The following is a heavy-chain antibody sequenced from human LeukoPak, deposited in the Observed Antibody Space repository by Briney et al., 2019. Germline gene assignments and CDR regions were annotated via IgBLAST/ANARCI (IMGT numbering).Heavy chain of an antibody. CDR2: IWYDGSNK. D-gene: IGHD3-10*01. J-gene: IGHJ4*02. V-gene: IGHV3-33*07. CDR1: GFTFTRYW. CDR3: ARDSGE. Sequence: GGSLRLSCAASGFTFTRYWMSWVRQAPGKGLEWVAVIWYDGSNKYYADSVKGRFTISRDNSKNTLYLQMNSLRAEDTAVYYCARDSGEWGQGTLVTVSS.